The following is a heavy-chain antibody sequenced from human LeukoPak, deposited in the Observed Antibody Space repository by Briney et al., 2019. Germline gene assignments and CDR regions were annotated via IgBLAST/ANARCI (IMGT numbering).Heavy chain of an antibody. Sequence: GESLKISCQGSGYSFTSYLIGWVRQMPVKGLEWMGIIYPGDSDTRYSPSFQGQVTISADKSISAAYLQWSSLKASDTAMYYCARGINYDILTGSYYYYGMDVWGQGTTVTVSS. CDR3: ARGINYDILTGSYYYYGMDV. CDR1: GYSFTSYL. CDR2: IYPGDSDT. D-gene: IGHD3-9*01. J-gene: IGHJ6*02. V-gene: IGHV5-51*01.